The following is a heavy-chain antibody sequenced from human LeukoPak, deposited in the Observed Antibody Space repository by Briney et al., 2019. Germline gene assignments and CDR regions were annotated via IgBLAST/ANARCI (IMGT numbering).Heavy chain of an antibody. CDR3: ARNLGPYSSNWYSEDY. V-gene: IGHV3-64*04. Sequence: PGGSLRLSCSASGFIFTTYTMYWVRQAPGKGLEFVSVVNGNGDTTYYTDSVKGRFTISRDNSKHTLYLQMNSLRTEDTAIYYCARNLGPYSSNWYSEDYWGQGTLVTVSS. CDR2: VNGNGDTT. D-gene: IGHD6-13*01. J-gene: IGHJ4*02. CDR1: GFIFTTYT.